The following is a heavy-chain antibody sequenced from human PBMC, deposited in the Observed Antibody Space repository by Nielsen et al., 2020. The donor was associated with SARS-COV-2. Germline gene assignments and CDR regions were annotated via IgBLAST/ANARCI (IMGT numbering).Heavy chain of an antibody. CDR2: ISYDGSNK. J-gene: IGHJ4*02. Sequence: GGSLTLSCAASGFTVSSYGMHWVRQAPGKGLEWVAVISYDGSNKYYADSVKGRFTISRDNSKNTLYLQMNSLRAEDTAVYYCAKVGGAAAGTWSGHFDYWGQGTLVTVSS. CDR1: GFTVSSYG. CDR3: AKVGGAAAGTWSGHFDY. V-gene: IGHV3-30*18. D-gene: IGHD6-13*01.